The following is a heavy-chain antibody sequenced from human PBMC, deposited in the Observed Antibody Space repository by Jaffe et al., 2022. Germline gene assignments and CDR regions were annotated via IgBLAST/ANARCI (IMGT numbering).Heavy chain of an antibody. CDR2: IDWSGAIK. V-gene: IGHV3-48*03. CDR3: ASGYNSGRHFEF. Sequence: EEELVESGGGFVQPGGSLRLSCAASGFVFSDYEMNWFRQPPGQGLEWVAHIDWSGAIKNHADSVRGRFAVSRDNAKKSLYLQMDSLRVEDTAVYYCASGYNSGRHFEFWGQGTLVTVSS. J-gene: IGHJ4*02. D-gene: IGHD5-18*01. CDR1: GFVFSDYE.